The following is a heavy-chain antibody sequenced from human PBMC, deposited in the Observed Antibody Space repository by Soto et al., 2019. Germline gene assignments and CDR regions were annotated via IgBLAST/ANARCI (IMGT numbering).Heavy chain of an antibody. CDR2: IYGNDEQ. D-gene: IGHD6-13*01. CDR3: AHRLSAAGLFDH. J-gene: IGHJ5*02. V-gene: IGHV2-5*01. Sequence: QITLKESGPTLVTPRQTLTLTCTFSGFSLDTRGVGVGWVRQPPGKALEWLALIYGNDEQRLNLSLQSRLTIAKDTPKSQVVLTMTNMDPVDTATYFCAHRLSAAGLFDHWGQGTLVSVSS. CDR1: GFSLDTRGVG.